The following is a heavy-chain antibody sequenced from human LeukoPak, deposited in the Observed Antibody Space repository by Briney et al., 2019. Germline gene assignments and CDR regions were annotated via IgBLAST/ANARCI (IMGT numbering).Heavy chain of an antibody. J-gene: IGHJ3*02. CDR3: GRSYHDDAWAAFDI. V-gene: IGHV4-38-2*02. Sequence: SETLSLTCTVSHYSISSGYYWGWIRQPPGKGLEWIGSIYHNGVKFYNPSFRSRISTSVDTSRNQFSLRLSSVTAADTAVYYCGRSYHDDAWAAFDIWGQGTVVTTSS. CDR2: IYHNGVK. CDR1: HYSISSGYY. D-gene: IGHD3-16*01.